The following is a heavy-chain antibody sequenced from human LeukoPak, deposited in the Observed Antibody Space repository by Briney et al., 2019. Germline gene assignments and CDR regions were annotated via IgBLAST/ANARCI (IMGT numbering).Heavy chain of an antibody. Sequence: PGGSLRLSCAASGFTFSSYSMNWVRQAPGKGLEWVSMIYSGGSTYYADSVKGRFTISRDNSKNTLYLQMNSLRAEDTAVYYCARALGIAAAGWGFDYWGQGTLVTVSS. CDR1: GFTFSSYS. V-gene: IGHV3-53*01. CDR2: IYSGGST. D-gene: IGHD6-13*01. CDR3: ARALGIAAAGWGFDY. J-gene: IGHJ4*02.